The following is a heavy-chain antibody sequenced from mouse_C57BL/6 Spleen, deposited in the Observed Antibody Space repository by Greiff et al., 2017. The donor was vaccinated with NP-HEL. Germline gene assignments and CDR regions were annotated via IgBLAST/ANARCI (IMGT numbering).Heavy chain of an antibody. Sequence: QVQLQQPGAELVKPGASVKMSCKASGYTFTSYWITWVKQRPGQGLEWIGAIYPGSGSTTSNEKFKGKAKLTVVTSSSTAYMQLSSLPSEDSAVYYCASPPIYDGYYGFAYWGQGTLVTVSA. V-gene: IGHV1-55*01. D-gene: IGHD2-3*01. CDR2: IYPGSGST. CDR3: ASPPIYDGYYGFAY. CDR1: GYTFTSYW. J-gene: IGHJ3*01.